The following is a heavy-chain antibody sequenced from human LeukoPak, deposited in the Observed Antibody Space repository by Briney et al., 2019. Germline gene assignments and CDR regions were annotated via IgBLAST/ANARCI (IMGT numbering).Heavy chain of an antibody. Sequence: ASVKVSCKASGYTFTGYYMHWVRQAPGQGLEWMGWINPNSGGTNYAQKFQGRVTMTRDTSISTAYMELSRLRSDDTAVYYCARPRGYCSSTSCRYYYYYGMDVWGQGTTVTVSS. CDR2: INPNSGGT. CDR3: ARPRGYCSSTSCRYYYYYGMDV. V-gene: IGHV1-2*02. J-gene: IGHJ6*02. D-gene: IGHD2-2*01. CDR1: GYTFTGYY.